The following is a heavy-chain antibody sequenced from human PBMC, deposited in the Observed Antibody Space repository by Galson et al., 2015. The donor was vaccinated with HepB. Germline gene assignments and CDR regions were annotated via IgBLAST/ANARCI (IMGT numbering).Heavy chain of an antibody. CDR1: GFTFSSYW. D-gene: IGHD6-6*01. J-gene: IGHJ4*02. CDR3: ARGLYSSSSFGMGY. CDR2: IKQDGSEK. Sequence: SLRLSCAASGFTFSSYWMSWVRQAPGKGLEWVANIKQDGSEKYYVDSVKGRFTISRDNAKNSLYLQMNSLRAEDTAVYYCARGLYSSSSFGMGYWGQGTLVTVSS. V-gene: IGHV3-7*03.